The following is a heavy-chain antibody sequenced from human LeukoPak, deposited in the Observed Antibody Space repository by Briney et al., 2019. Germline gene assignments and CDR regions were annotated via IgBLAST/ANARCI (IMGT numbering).Heavy chain of an antibody. CDR2: ISSSGGTT. Sequence: GGSLRLSCAASGFTFSTYEMNWVRQAPGKGLEWVSYISSSGGTTYYADSVKGRFTISRDNAKNSLYLQMNSLRAEDTAVYYCARDGDLTPAVPFDYWGQGTLVTVSS. CDR1: GFTFSTYE. V-gene: IGHV3-48*03. D-gene: IGHD6-25*01. J-gene: IGHJ4*02. CDR3: ARDGDLTPAVPFDY.